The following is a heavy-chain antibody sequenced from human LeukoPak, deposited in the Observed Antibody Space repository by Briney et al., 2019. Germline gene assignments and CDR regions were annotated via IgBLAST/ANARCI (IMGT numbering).Heavy chain of an antibody. V-gene: IGHV3-73*01. CDR2: IRSKANSYAT. Sequence: GGSLRLSCAPSGFTFSGSAIHWVRQASGEGLEWVGRIRSKANSYATSSAASVKGRFTISRDDSKNTADLQMNSLKTEDTAVYYCTRDYGVLFDYWGQGTLVTVSS. CDR1: GFTFSGSA. CDR3: TRDYGVLFDY. J-gene: IGHJ4*02. D-gene: IGHD4-17*01.